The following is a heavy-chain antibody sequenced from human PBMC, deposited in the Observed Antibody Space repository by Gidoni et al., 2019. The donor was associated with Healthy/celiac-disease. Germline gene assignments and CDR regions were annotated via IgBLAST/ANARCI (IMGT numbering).Heavy chain of an antibody. D-gene: IGHD1-26*01. CDR1: GLTFSSYG. CDR2: ISYDGSNK. J-gene: IGHJ3*02. V-gene: IGHV3-30*18. Sequence: QVQLVESGGGVVQPGRSLRLSCAASGLTFSSYGMHWVRQAPGKGLEWVAVISYDGSNKYYADSVKGRFTISRDNSKNTLYLQMNSLRAEDTAVYYCAKEFIVGAHDAFDIWGQGTMVTVSS. CDR3: AKEFIVGAHDAFDI.